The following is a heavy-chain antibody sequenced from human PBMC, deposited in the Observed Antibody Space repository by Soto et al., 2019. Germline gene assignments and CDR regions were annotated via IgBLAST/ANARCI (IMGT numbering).Heavy chain of an antibody. CDR2: INGAATST. Sequence: EVQLLESGGGLVLPGGSLRLSCAASGFPFGNSPMTWLPRAPGKGLEWVSAINGAATSTYYADSVKGRFTISRDSSKITLFLQMTSLSAEDTAIYFCAKGSRDSRPYYFESWGQGTLVTVSS. J-gene: IGHJ4*02. V-gene: IGHV3-23*01. CDR3: AKGSRDSRPYYFES. D-gene: IGHD3-3*01. CDR1: GFPFGNSP.